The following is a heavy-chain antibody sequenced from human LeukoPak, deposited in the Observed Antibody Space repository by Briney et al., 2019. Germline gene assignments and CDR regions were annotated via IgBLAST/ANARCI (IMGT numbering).Heavy chain of an antibody. CDR2: IYYSGST. J-gene: IGHJ4*02. Sequence: SETLSLTCTVSGGSISSYYWSWIRQPPGKGLEWIGYIYYSGSTNYNPSLKSRVTISADTSKNQFSLKLSSVTAADTAVYYCARVVEGYYDSSGYYRVPYYYFDYWGQGTLVTVSS. D-gene: IGHD3-22*01. CDR1: GGSISSYY. CDR3: ARVVEGYYDSSGYYRVPYYYFDY. V-gene: IGHV4-59*01.